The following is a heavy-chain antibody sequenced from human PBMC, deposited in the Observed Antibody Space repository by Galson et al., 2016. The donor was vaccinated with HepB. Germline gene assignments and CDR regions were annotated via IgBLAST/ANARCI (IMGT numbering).Heavy chain of an antibody. CDR1: GFTFSTYG. D-gene: IGHD6-6*01. V-gene: IGHV3-33*01. CDR3: ARGGSIAALAMEDYFDY. J-gene: IGHJ4*02. Sequence: SLRLSCAASGFTFSTYGMHWVRQAPGKGLELVALIWYDGTNEYYADSVKGRFTISRDNSKNTLSLQMNGLRAEDAAFYYCARGGSIAALAMEDYFDYWGQGTLVTVSS. CDR2: IWYDGTNE.